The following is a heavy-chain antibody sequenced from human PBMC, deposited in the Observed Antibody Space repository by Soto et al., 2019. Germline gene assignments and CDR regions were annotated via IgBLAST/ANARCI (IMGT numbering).Heavy chain of an antibody. CDR2: IWYDGSNK. V-gene: IGHV3-33*01. CDR3: ARDRLLGGSGSYGYYYYMDV. Sequence: VQLVESGGGVVQPGRSLRLSCAASGFTFSSYGMHWVRQAPGKGLEWVAVIWYDGSNKYYADSVKGRFTISRDNSKNTLYLQMNSLRAEDTAVYYCARDRLLGGSGSYGYYYYMDVWGKGTTVTVSS. CDR1: GFTFSSYG. D-gene: IGHD3-10*01. J-gene: IGHJ6*03.